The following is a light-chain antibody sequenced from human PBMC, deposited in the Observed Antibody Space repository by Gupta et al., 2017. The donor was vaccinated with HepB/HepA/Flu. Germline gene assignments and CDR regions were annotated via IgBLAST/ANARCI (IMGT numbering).Light chain of an antibody. V-gene: IGLV1-40*01. CDR2: GNS. CDR3: QSYDSSLSGSKV. CDR1: SSNIGAGYD. J-gene: IGLJ2*01. Sequence: QSLLTHPPSVSGAPGQRVTISCTGSSSNIGAGYDVHWYQQLPGTAPKLLIYGNSNRPSGVPDRFSGSKSGTSASLAITXLXAEDEAXYYCQSYDSSLSGSKVFGGGTKLTVL.